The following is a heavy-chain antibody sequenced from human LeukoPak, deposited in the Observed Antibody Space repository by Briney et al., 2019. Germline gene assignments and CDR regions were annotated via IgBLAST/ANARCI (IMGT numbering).Heavy chain of an antibody. CDR1: GFTFSSYE. Sequence: GGSLRLSCAASGFTFSSYEMNWVRQAPGKGLEWVSYISSSGSTIYYADSVKGRCTISRDNAKNSLHLQMNSLRAEDTAVYYCARASYYYDSSGYYYYFDYWGQGTLVTVSS. V-gene: IGHV3-48*03. J-gene: IGHJ4*02. CDR3: ARASYYYDSSGYYYYFDY. CDR2: ISSSGSTI. D-gene: IGHD3-22*01.